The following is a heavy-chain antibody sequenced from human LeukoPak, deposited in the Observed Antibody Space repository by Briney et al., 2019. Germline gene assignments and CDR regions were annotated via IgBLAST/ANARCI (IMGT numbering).Heavy chain of an antibody. Sequence: GGSLRLSCAASGFTFSSYAMSWIRQAPGKGLEWVSAISGSGGSTYYADFVKGRFTISRDNYKHTLYLQMNSLRAEDTAVYYCAKEESGYDFVDFAVDYWGQETLVTISP. CDR1: GFTFSSYA. D-gene: IGHD5-12*01. V-gene: IGHV3-23*01. CDR2: ISGSGGST. J-gene: IGHJ4*02. CDR3: AKEESGYDFVDFAVDY.